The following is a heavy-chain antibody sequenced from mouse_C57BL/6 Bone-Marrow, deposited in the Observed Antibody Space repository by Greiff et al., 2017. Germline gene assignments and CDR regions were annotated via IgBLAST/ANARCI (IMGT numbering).Heavy chain of an antibody. J-gene: IGHJ1*03. Sequence: ESGPGLVKPSQSLSLTCSVTGYPITSGYYWNWIRQFPGNKLEWMGYISYDGSNNYNPSLKNRISITRDTSKNQFFLKLNSVTTEDTATYYCAREYYGSDWYFDVWGTGTTVTVSS. CDR1: GYPITSGYY. CDR3: AREYYGSDWYFDV. D-gene: IGHD1-1*01. CDR2: ISYDGSN. V-gene: IGHV3-6*01.